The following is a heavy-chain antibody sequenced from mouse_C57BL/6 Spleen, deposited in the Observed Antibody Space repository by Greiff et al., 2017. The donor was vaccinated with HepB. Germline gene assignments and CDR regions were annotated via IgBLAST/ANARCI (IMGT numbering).Heavy chain of an antibody. CDR3: TTGGNYFDY. V-gene: IGHV14-4*01. CDR2: IDPENGDT. Sequence: VQLQQSGAELVRPGASVKLSCTASGFNIKDDYMHWVKQRPEQGLEWIGWIDPENGDTEYASKFQGTATITADTSSNTAYLQLSSLTSEDTAVYYCTTGGNYFDYWGQGTTLTVSS. J-gene: IGHJ2*01. CDR1: GFNIKDDY.